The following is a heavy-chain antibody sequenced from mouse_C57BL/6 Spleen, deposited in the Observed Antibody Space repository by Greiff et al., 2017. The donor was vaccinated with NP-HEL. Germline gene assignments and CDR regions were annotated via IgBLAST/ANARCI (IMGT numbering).Heavy chain of an antibody. CDR3: ARVYYGSSFSLYYYAMDY. CDR1: GYTFTSYG. D-gene: IGHD1-1*01. J-gene: IGHJ4*01. V-gene: IGHV1-81*01. Sequence: QVQLQQSGAELARPGASVKLSCKASGYTFTSYGISWVKQRTGQGLEWIGEIYPRSGNTYYNEKFKGKATLTADKSSSTAYMELRSLTSEDSAVYFCARVYYGSSFSLYYYAMDYWGQGTSVTVSS. CDR2: IYPRSGNT.